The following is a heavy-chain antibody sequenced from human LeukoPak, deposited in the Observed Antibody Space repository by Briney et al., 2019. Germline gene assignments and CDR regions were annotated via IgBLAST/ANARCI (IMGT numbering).Heavy chain of an antibody. CDR3: AKGGFGELLISSGFDY. CDR1: GVTLSSYG. V-gene: IGHV3-9*01. D-gene: IGHD3-10*01. J-gene: IGHJ4*02. CDR2: ISWNSGSI. Sequence: GGSLRLSCVASGVTLSSYGMHWVRQAPGKGLEWVSGISWNSGSIGYADSVKGRFTISRDNAKNSLYLQMNSLRAEDTALYYCAKGGFGELLISSGFDYWGQGTLVTVSS.